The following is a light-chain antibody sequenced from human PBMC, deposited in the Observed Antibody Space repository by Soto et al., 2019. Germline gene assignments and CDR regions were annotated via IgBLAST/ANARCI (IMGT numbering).Light chain of an antibody. V-gene: IGKV3-15*01. CDR3: QQYNNWPQIT. J-gene: IGKJ5*01. Sequence: EIVMTQSPATLSVSPGERATLSCRASQSVSSNLAWYQQKPGQAPRLLIYGASTRATGIPARFSGSGSGTXXXXTXSSXQSEXFAVYYCQQYNNWPQITFGQGTRLEIK. CDR2: GAS. CDR1: QSVSSN.